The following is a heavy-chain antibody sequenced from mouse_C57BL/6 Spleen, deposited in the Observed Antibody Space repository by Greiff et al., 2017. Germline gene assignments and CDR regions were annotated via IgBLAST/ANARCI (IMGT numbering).Heavy chain of an antibody. Sequence: EVQLQQSGPELVKPGASVKISCKASGYTFTDYYMNWVKQSHGKSLEWIGDINPNNGGTSYNQKFKGKATLTVDKSSSTAYMELRSLTSEDSAVYYCARGITTVVGRLYAMDYWGQGTSVTVSS. CDR1: GYTFTDYY. J-gene: IGHJ4*01. V-gene: IGHV1-26*01. CDR2: INPNNGGT. CDR3: ARGITTVVGRLYAMDY. D-gene: IGHD1-1*01.